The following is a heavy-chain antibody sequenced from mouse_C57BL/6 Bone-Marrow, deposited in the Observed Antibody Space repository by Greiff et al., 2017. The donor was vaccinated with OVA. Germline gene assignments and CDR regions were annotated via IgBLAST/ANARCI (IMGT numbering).Heavy chain of an antibody. Sequence: VQLQQSGAELVRPGASVKLSCTASGFNIKDYYMHWVKQRPEQGLEWIGWLDPENGDTEYASKFQGKATITADTSSNTAYLQLSSLTSEDTAVYYCTTLYDGYYAAWLAYWGQGTLVTVSA. V-gene: IGHV14-4*01. J-gene: IGHJ3*01. D-gene: IGHD2-3*01. CDR3: TTLYDGYYAAWLAY. CDR2: LDPENGDT. CDR1: GFNIKDYY.